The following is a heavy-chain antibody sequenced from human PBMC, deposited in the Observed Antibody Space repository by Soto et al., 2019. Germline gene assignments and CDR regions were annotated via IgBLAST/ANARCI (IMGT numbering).Heavy chain of an antibody. V-gene: IGHV4-38-2*02. Sequence: ETLSLTCAVSGYAISSGYYWGWIRPPPRKGLEWIGSIYHSGSTYYNPSLKSRVTISVDTSKNQFSLKLSSVTAADTAVYYCARDDQLVYPYWGQGTLVTV. D-gene: IGHD2-2*02. J-gene: IGHJ4*02. CDR2: IYHSGST. CDR1: GYAISSGYY. CDR3: ARDDQLVYPY.